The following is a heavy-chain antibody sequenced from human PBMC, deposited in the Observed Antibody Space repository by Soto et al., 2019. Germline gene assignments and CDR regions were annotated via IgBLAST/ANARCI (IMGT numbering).Heavy chain of an antibody. Sequence: QVQLVQSGAEVKKPGSSVKVSCKASGGTFSSYAISWVRQAPGQGLEWMGGIIPIFGTANYAQKFEGRVTITEEDSTSTAYMELSSLRSEDTAVYYCERDPLDSYGYFDYWGQGTLVAVSS. D-gene: IGHD5-18*01. J-gene: IGHJ4*02. CDR3: ERDPLDSYGYFDY. V-gene: IGHV1-69*12. CDR2: IIPIFGTA. CDR1: GGTFSSYA.